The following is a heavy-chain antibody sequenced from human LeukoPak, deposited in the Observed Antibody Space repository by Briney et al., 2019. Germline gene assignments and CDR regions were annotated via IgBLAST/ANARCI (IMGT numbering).Heavy chain of an antibody. CDR1: GGSISSYY. CDR3: AXXXXXXSQAYFYYMDV. J-gene: IGHJ6*03. Sequence: SETLSLTCTVSGGSISSYYWSWIRQPPGKGLEWIGYIYYSGSTNYSPSLKSRVTISVDTSKNQFSLKVSSVTAADTAVYYCAXXXXXXSQAYFYYMDVWGKGTTVTISS. D-gene: IGHD2-21*01. CDR2: IYYSGST. V-gene: IGHV4-59*01.